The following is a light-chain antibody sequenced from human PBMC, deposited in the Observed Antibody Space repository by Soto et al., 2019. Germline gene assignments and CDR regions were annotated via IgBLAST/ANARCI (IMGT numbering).Light chain of an antibody. V-gene: IGLV4-69*01. CDR2: LNSDGSH. CDR1: SGHSTYA. Sequence: QSVLTQSPSASASLGASVKLTCTLSSGHSTYAIAWHQQQPEKGPRYLMKLNSDGSHSKGDGIPDRVSGSSSGVERYLTISSLQSEDEADYYCQTWVSGIRVFGGGTQLTVL. CDR3: QTWVSGIRV. J-gene: IGLJ3*02.